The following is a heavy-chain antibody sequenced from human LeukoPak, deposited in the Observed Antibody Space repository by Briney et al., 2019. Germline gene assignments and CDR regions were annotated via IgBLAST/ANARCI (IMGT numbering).Heavy chain of an antibody. J-gene: IGHJ4*02. D-gene: IGHD1-14*01. Sequence: PGGSLRLSCATSGFTFGDYPMNWVRQRPGKGLEWVGIIRSRTKGATTDYAASVKGRFTISRDDSKATVYLQMDSLKIEDTAVYYCSRDPGTTETGDDYWGQGTLVTVSS. CDR1: GFTFGDYP. CDR2: IRSRTKGATT. CDR3: SRDPGTTETGDDY. V-gene: IGHV3-49*04.